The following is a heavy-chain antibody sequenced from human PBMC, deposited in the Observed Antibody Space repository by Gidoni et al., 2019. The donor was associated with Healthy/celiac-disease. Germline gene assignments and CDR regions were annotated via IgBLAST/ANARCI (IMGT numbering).Heavy chain of an antibody. CDR3: ARAPPPMIVRARYFDY. V-gene: IGHV1-69*06. D-gene: IGHD3-22*01. CDR2: IIPIFGTA. J-gene: IGHJ4*02. Sequence: QVQLVQSGAEVKKPGSSVKVSCKASGGTFSSYAISWVRQAPGQGLAWMGGIIPIFGTANYAQKFQGRVTITADKSTSTAYMELSSLRSEDTAVYYCARAPPPMIVRARYFDYWGQGTLVTVSS. CDR1: GGTFSSYA.